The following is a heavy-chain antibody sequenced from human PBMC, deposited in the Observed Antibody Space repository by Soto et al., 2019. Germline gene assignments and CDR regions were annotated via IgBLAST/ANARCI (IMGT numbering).Heavy chain of an antibody. CDR1: GFTFSSYG. D-gene: IGHD1-26*01. Sequence: QVQLVESGGGAVQPGRSLRLSCAASGFTFSSYGMHWVRQAPGKGLEWVAVISYDGSNEYYADSVKGRFTISRDNSKNTLYLQMNSLRAEDTAVYYCAKDAGGSSYFDYWGQGTLVTVSS. CDR3: AKDAGGSSYFDY. V-gene: IGHV3-30*18. J-gene: IGHJ4*02. CDR2: ISYDGSNE.